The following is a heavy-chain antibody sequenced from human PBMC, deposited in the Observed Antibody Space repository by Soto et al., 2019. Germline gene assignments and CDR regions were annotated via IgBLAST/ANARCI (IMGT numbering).Heavy chain of an antibody. D-gene: IGHD3-3*02. CDR1: GYTFTSYG. CDR2: ISAYNGNT. Sequence: QVQLVQSGAEVKKPGASVKVSCKASGYTFTSYGISWVRQAPGQGLEWMGWISAYNGNTNYAQKLQGRVTMTTDTCAGTAYMERRSLRSDDMAVYYCPRDSWEFHYEHSFDIWGQGTMVTVSS. J-gene: IGHJ3*02. V-gene: IGHV1-18*03. CDR3: PRDSWEFHYEHSFDI.